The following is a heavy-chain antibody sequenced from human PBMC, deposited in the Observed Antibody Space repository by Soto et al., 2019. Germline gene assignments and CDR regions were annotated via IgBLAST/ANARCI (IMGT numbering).Heavy chain of an antibody. CDR3: ARWRSGSRCFDY. Sequence: QVQLQESGPGLVKPSETLSLTCTVSGGSISSYYWSWIRQPPRKGLEWLGYIYYSGNTNYNPSLKSRVTMSVDTSKNQFSLNLSSVTAADTAVYYCARWRSGSRCFDYWGQGTLVTVSS. CDR2: IYYSGNT. D-gene: IGHD3-10*01. V-gene: IGHV4-59*08. CDR1: GGSISSYY. J-gene: IGHJ4*02.